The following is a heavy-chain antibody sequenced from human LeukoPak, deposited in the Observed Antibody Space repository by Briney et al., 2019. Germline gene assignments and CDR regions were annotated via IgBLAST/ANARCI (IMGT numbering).Heavy chain of an antibody. V-gene: IGHV3-23*01. CDR3: TSSYFETSHYTHYHFDY. D-gene: IGHD3-22*01. CDR2: IDTTGGI. Sequence: GGSLRLSCAASGFTFSRRDMNWVRQAPGKGLEWVSTIDTTGGIHYADSVRGRFTISRDDSKNTVFLQMNSLRADDTAIYYCTSSYFETSHYTHYHFDYWGRGTLVTVSS. CDR1: GFTFSRRD. J-gene: IGHJ4*02.